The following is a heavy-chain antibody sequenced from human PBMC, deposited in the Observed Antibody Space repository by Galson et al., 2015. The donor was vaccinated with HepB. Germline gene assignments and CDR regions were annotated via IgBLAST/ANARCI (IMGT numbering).Heavy chain of an antibody. J-gene: IGHJ4*02. CDR2: ISYHGDNE. V-gene: IGHV3-30*18. CDR3: AKGGRVVVTPICFDQ. Sequence: SLRLSCAASGFIFNTYGMQWVRQAPGKGLECVALISYHGDNEYYADSVKGRFTISRDNSKNTLYLQMNSLRAEDTAVYYCAKGGRVVVTPICFDQWGQGTPVTVSS. CDR1: GFIFNTYG. D-gene: IGHD2-21*02.